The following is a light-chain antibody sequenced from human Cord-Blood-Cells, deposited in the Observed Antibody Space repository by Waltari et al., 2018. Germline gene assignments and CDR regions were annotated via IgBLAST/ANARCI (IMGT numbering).Light chain of an antibody. Sequence: EIVMTQSPATLSVSPGERATLSCMASQSVSSNLAWYQQKPGQAPRLLIYGASTRATGIPARFSGSGSGTEFTLTISSLQSEDFAVYYCQHRKTFGQGTKVEIK. V-gene: IGKV3-15*01. J-gene: IGKJ1*01. CDR3: QHRKT. CDR2: GAS. CDR1: QSVSSN.